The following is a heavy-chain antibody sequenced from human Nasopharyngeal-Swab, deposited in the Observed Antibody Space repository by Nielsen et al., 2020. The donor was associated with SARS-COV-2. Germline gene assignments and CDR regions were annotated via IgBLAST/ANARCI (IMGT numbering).Heavy chain of an antibody. J-gene: IGHJ6*02. CDR2: ISSSGSTT. D-gene: IGHD4-17*01. CDR3: ARSTTVRSWNYYGMDV. Sequence: WIRQPPGKGLEWVSYISSSGSTTYYADSVKGRFTISRDNAKNSLYLRMNSLRAEDTAVYYCARSTTVRSWNYYGMDVWGQGTTVTVSS. V-gene: IGHV3-48*03.